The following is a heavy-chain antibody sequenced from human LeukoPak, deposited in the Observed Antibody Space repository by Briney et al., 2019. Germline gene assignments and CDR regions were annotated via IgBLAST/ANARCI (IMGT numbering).Heavy chain of an antibody. CDR2: INPNSGGT. CDR3: ASLWGVGVVYTPNYYYYMEV. J-gene: IGHJ6*03. CDR1: GYTFTGYY. D-gene: IGHD3-3*01. Sequence: ASVKVSCKASGYTFTGYYMHWVRQAPGQGLEWMGWINPNSGGTNYAQKFQGRVTMTRDTSISTAYMELSRLRSDDTAVYYCASLWGVGVVYTPNYYYYMEVWGKGTTVTVSS. V-gene: IGHV1-2*02.